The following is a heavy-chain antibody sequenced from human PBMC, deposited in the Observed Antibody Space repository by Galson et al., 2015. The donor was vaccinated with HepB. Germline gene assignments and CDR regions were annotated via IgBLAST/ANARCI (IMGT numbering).Heavy chain of an antibody. J-gene: IGHJ4*02. CDR1: GFTFSGSA. Sequence: SLRLSCAASGFTFSGSAMHWVRQASGKGLEWVGRIRSKANSYATAYAASVKGRFTISRDDSKNTAYLQMNSLKTEDTAVYYCTGWGRDGYNPFDYWGQGTLVTVSS. CDR2: IRSKANSYAT. CDR3: TGWGRDGYNPFDY. V-gene: IGHV3-73*01. D-gene: IGHD5-24*01.